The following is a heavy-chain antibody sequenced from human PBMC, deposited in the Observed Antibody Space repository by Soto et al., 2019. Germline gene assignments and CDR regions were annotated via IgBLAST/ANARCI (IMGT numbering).Heavy chain of an antibody. Sequence: QVQLVESGGGVVQPGRSLRLSCAASGFTFSSYGMHWVRQAPGKGLEWVAVIWYDGSNKYYADSVKGRFTISRDNSKNTLYLQMNSLRAEDTAVYYCARDPYGDSTGYYFDYWGQATLVTVSS. CDR3: ARDPYGDSTGYYFDY. CDR2: IWYDGSNK. CDR1: GFTFSSYG. J-gene: IGHJ4*02. D-gene: IGHD4-17*01. V-gene: IGHV3-33*01.